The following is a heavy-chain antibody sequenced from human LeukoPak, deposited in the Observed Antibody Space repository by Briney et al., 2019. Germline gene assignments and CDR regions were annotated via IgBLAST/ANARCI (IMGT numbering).Heavy chain of an antibody. J-gene: IGHJ4*02. CDR1: GFTFSIYA. CDR2: ISGSSATT. CDR3: AKAGPYYFDY. V-gene: IGHV3-23*01. Sequence: GGSLRLSCAASGFTFSIYAMSWVRQAPGKGLEWVSTISGSSATTNYADSVKGRFTISRDNSKNTLYLQMNSLRVEDTAVYYCAKAGPYYFDYWGQGTLVTVSS.